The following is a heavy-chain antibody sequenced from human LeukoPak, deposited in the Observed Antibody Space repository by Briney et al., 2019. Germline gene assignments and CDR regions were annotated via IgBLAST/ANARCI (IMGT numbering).Heavy chain of an antibody. CDR3: ATLSSGWYYFDY. J-gene: IGHJ4*02. CDR1: GYSFINYW. V-gene: IGHV5-51*01. Sequence: GESLKISCKGSGYSFINYWIGWVRQMPGKGLEWMAIIYPGDSDTKYSPSFQGQVTISADKSITTAYLQWSSLKASDTAMYYCATLSSGWYYFDYWGQGTLVTVSS. D-gene: IGHD6-19*01. CDR2: IYPGDSDT.